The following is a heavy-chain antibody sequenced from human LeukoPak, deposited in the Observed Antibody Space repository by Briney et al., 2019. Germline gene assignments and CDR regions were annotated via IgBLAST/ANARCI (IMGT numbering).Heavy chain of an antibody. CDR1: GSTLTGNY. CDR3: AREPAMTAVAGPDY. CDR2: INPNTGVT. D-gene: IGHD6-19*01. Sequence: ASVKVSCKASGSTLTGNYIHWVRQAPGQGLEWMGWINPNTGVTKYAQKFRGRVTMTGDTSISTAYMELNKLTSDDRAVYYCAREPAMTAVAGPDYWGQGTLVTVSS. V-gene: IGHV1-2*02. J-gene: IGHJ4*02.